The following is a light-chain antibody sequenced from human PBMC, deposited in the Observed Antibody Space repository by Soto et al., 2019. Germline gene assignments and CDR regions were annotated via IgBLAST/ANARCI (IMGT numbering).Light chain of an antibody. CDR3: SSYISSSTVV. CDR1: SSDVGDYNY. CDR2: EVS. Sequence: QSVLTQPASVSGSPGQSITISCTGTSSDVGDYNYVSWYQQHPGKAPKLVIFEVSNRPSGVSNRFSGSKSGNTASLTISGLQTEDEADYYCSSYISSSTVVFGGGTKLTVL. J-gene: IGLJ2*01. V-gene: IGLV2-14*01.